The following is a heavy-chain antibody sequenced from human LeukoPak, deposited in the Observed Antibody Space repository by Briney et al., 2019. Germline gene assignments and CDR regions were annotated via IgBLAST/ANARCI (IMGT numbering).Heavy chain of an antibody. V-gene: IGHV4-30-2*01. D-gene: IGHD3-22*01. Sequence: SETLSLTCAVFGGSISSGGYSWSWIRQPPGKGLEWIGYIYHSGSTYYNPSLKSRVTISVDRSKNQFSLKLSSVTAADTAVYYCARDNRGYDSSGYYYWFDPWGQGTLVTVSS. CDR1: GGSISSGGYS. CDR2: IYHSGST. CDR3: ARDNRGYDSSGYYYWFDP. J-gene: IGHJ5*02.